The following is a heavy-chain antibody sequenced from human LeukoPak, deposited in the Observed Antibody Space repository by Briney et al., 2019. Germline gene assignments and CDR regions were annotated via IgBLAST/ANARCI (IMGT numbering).Heavy chain of an antibody. CDR1: GFTFSSYA. CDR2: ISGSGGNT. D-gene: IGHD6-19*01. V-gene: IGHV3-23*01. J-gene: IGHJ4*02. Sequence: GGSLRLSCAASGFTFSSYAMSWVRQAPGKGRQWVSLISGSGGNTYYTDSVQGRFTISRDNSRNTLYLQMNSLRAEDTAVYYCAKRDNSGWYYFDYWGQGTLVTVSS. CDR3: AKRDNSGWYYFDY.